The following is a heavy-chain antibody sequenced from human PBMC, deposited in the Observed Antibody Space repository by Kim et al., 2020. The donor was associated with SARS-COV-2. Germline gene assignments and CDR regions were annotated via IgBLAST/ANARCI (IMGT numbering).Heavy chain of an antibody. CDR3: VRAGTRGVTYPNWFDP. CDR1: GFIFSGYG. V-gene: IGHV3-74*01. D-gene: IGHD3-10*01. CDR2: ISSDATMT. J-gene: IGHJ5*02. Sequence: GGSLRLSCAASGFIFSGYGMHWVRQAPGKGLVWVSYISSDATMTRHADSVKGRFTISRDNAKNTLEMQMDSLRVEDTGVYYCVRAGTRGVTYPNWFDPWGQGTLVIVSS.